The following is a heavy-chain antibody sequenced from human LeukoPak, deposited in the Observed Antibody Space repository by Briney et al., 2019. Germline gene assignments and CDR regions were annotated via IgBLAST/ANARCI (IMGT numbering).Heavy chain of an antibody. D-gene: IGHD3-10*01. CDR1: GFTFSSYA. V-gene: IGHV3-9*01. Sequence: SLRLSCAASGFTFSSYAMSWVRQAPGKGLEWVSGISWNSGSIGYADSVKGRFTISRDNAKNSLYLQMNSLRAEDTALYYCAKVRGPKQYWGQGTLVTVSS. CDR2: ISWNSGSI. J-gene: IGHJ4*02. CDR3: AKVRGPKQY.